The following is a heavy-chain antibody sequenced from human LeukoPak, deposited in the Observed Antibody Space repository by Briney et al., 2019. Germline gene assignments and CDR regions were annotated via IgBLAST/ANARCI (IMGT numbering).Heavy chain of an antibody. D-gene: IGHD6-13*01. Sequence: GASVKVSCKASGYTFTSYGISWVRQVPGQGLERMGWISAYNGNTNYAQKLQGRVTMTTDTSTSTAYMELRSLRSDDTAVYYCARTYSSSWYGCFAYWGQGTLVTVSS. CDR1: GYTFTSYG. CDR3: ARTYSSSWYGCFAY. CDR2: ISAYNGNT. J-gene: IGHJ4*02. V-gene: IGHV1-18*01.